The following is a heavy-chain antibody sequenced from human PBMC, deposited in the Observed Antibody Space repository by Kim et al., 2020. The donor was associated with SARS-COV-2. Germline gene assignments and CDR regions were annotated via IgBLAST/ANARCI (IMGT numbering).Heavy chain of an antibody. CDR3: ARGYYDFDY. J-gene: IGHJ4*02. D-gene: IGHD3-3*01. V-gene: IGHV4-34*01. CDR2: GST. Sequence: GSTNYTPSLKSRVTISVDTSKNQFSLKLSSVTAADTAVYYCARGYYDFDYWGQGTLVTVSS.